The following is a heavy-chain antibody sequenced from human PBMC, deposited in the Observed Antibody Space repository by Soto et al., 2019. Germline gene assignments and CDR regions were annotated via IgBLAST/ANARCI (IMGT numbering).Heavy chain of an antibody. CDR2: INPSGGST. CDR3: ARVPKSAAGTLDYYYGMDV. CDR1: GYTFTSYY. V-gene: IGHV1-46*01. D-gene: IGHD6-13*01. J-gene: IGHJ6*02. Sequence: ASVKVSCKASGYTFTSYYMHWVRQAPGQGLEWMGIINPSGGSTSYAQKFQGRVTMTRDTSTSTVYMELSSLRSEDTAVYYCARVPKSAAGTLDYYYGMDVWGQGTTVTV.